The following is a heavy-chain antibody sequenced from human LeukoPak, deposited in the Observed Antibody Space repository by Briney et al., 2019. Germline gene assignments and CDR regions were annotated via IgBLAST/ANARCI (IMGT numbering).Heavy chain of an antibody. CDR2: INHSGST. J-gene: IGHJ5*02. V-gene: IGHV4-34*01. D-gene: IGHD3-22*01. CDR1: GGSFSGYY. CDR3: ARAKKHYYDSSGYSP. Sequence: PSETLSLTCAVYGGSFSGYYWSWIRQPPGKRLEWIGEINHSGSTNYNPSLKSRVTISVDTSKNQFSLKLSSVTAADTAVYYCARAKKHYYDSSGYSPWGQGTLVTVSS.